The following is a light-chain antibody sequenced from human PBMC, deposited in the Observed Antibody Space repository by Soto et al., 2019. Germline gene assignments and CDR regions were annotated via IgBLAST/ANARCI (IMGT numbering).Light chain of an antibody. CDR3: SSYTSSSTLVV. CDR2: EVG. J-gene: IGLJ2*01. CDR1: SSDVGGYNY. V-gene: IGLV2-14*01. Sequence: QSALTQPASVSGSPGQSITISCTGTSSDVGGYNYVSWYQQHPGKAPKLMIYEVGNRPSGVSNRFSGSKSGNTASLTISELQAEDEADYYCSSYTSSSTLVVFGGGTKLTVL.